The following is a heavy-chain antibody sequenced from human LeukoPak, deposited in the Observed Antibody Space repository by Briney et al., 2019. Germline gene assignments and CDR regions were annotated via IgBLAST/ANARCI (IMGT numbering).Heavy chain of an antibody. CDR2: ISGSGGST. CDR3: AKAQIDYGDFASLGHPDY. J-gene: IGHJ4*02. CDR1: GFTFSSYA. Sequence: PGGSLRLSCAASGFTFSSYAMTWVRQAPGKGLEWVSIISGSGGSTYYADSVKGRFTISRGNSKNTLYLQMNSLRAEDTAVYYCAKAQIDYGDFASLGHPDYWGQGTLVTVSS. D-gene: IGHD4-17*01. V-gene: IGHV3-23*01.